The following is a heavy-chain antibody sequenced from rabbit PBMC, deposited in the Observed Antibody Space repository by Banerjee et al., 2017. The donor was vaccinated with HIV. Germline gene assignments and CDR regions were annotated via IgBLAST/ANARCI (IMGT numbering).Heavy chain of an antibody. Sequence: QEQLVESGGGLVTLGGSLKLSCKASGIDFSKYGISWVRQAPGKGLEWIASIYTGSGSALYVSWAKGRFTISKTSSTTVTLQMTSLTAADTATYFCARRPTNNGAPLNLWGQGTLVTVS. CDR3: ARRPTNNGAPLNL. D-gene: IGHD6-1*01. V-gene: IGHV1S45*01. J-gene: IGHJ4*01. CDR2: IYTGSGSA. CDR1: GIDFSKYG.